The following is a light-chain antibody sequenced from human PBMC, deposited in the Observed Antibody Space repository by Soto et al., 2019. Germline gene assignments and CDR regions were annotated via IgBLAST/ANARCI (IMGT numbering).Light chain of an antibody. CDR1: QSVSSSY. J-gene: IGKJ1*01. Sequence: EIVLTPSPGTLSFSPWERANLSCRASQSVSSSYLAWYQQKPGQAPRLLIYGASSRATGIPDRFSGSGSGTDFTLTISRLEPEDFAVYYCQKYGSSPTTFGQGTKVDIK. V-gene: IGKV3-20*01. CDR3: QKYGSSPTT. CDR2: GAS.